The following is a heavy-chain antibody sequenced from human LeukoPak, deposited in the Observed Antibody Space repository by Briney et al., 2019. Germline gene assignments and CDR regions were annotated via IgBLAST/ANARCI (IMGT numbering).Heavy chain of an antibody. V-gene: IGHV3-23*01. CDR1: GFTFSSYA. J-gene: IGHJ6*02. CDR3: AKSPERITIFGVVTYYYYGMDV. D-gene: IGHD3-3*01. Sequence: PGGSLRLSCAASGFTFSSYAMSWVRQAPGKGLEWVSAISGSGGSTYYADSVKGRFTISRDNSKNTLYLQMNILRAEDTAVYYCAKSPERITIFGVVTYYYYGMDVWGQGTTVTVSS. CDR2: ISGSGGST.